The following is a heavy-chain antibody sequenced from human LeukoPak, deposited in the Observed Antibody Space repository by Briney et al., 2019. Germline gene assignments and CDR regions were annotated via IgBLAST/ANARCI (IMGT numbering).Heavy chain of an antibody. CDR1: GFTFSSYA. Sequence: GGSLRLSCAASGFTFSSYAMSWVRQAPGKGLEWVSAISSSGGSTYYADSVKGRFTISRDNSKNTLYLQMNSLRAEDTAVYYCAKDLLRTATIFGVVYLSPADYWGQGTLVTVSS. D-gene: IGHD3-3*01. CDR3: AKDLLRTATIFGVVYLSPADY. V-gene: IGHV3-23*01. J-gene: IGHJ4*02. CDR2: ISSSGGST.